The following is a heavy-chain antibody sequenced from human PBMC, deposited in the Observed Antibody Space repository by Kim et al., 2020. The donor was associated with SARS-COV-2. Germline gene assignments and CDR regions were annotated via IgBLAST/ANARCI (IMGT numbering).Heavy chain of an antibody. Sequence: SETLSLTCAVYGGSFSGYYWSWIRQPPGKGLEWIGEINHSGSTNYNPSLKSRVTISVDTSKNQFSLKLSSVTAADTAVYYCARGWSSSIQRLNWFDPWGQGTLVTVSS. CDR2: INHSGST. D-gene: IGHD6-13*01. CDR3: ARGWSSSIQRLNWFDP. V-gene: IGHV4-34*01. CDR1: GGSFSGYY. J-gene: IGHJ5*02.